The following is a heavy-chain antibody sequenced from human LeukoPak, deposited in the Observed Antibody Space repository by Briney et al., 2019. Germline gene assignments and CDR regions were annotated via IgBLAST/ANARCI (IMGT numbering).Heavy chain of an antibody. J-gene: IGHJ4*02. Sequence: GGSLRLSCAASGFTFSSYTMSWVRQAPGKGLEWVSGVSGSGGNIHYADSVKGRFTISRDNSKNTLYLQMNSLRAEDTAVYYRARALPNYDFWSGYRTGGFDYWGQGTLVTVSS. CDR3: ARALPNYDFWSGYRTGGFDY. CDR1: GFTFSSYT. CDR2: VSGSGGNI. V-gene: IGHV3-23*01. D-gene: IGHD3-3*01.